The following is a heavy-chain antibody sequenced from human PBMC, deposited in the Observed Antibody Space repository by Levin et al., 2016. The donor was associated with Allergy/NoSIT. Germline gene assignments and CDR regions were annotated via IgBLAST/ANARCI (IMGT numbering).Heavy chain of an antibody. J-gene: IGHJ1*01. D-gene: IGHD3/OR15-3a*01. CDR3: ARDWGMSYLLH. V-gene: IGHV3-66*02. CDR1: GFTVSRDY. Sequence: GESLKISCAASGFTVSRDYMSWVRQAPGKGLEWVAVIDSGGTTDYADSVKGRFTISRDSSKNTLDLQMNSLRVEDTAVYYCARDWGMSYLLHWGQGTLVTVSS. CDR2: IDSGGTT.